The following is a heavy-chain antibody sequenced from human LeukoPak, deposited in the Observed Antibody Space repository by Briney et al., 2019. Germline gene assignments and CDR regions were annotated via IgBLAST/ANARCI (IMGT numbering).Heavy chain of an antibody. J-gene: IGHJ6*03. V-gene: IGHV1-58*02. CDR2: IVVGSGNT. CDR3: AAGLLWFGESNRYYYMDV. CDR1: GFTFSSSA. Sequence: GTSVKVSCMASGFTFSSSAMQWVRQARGQRLEWIGWIVVGSGNTNYAQKFQERVTITRDMSTSTAYMELSSLRSEDTAVYYCAAGLLWFGESNRYYYMDVWGKGTTVTVSS. D-gene: IGHD3-10*01.